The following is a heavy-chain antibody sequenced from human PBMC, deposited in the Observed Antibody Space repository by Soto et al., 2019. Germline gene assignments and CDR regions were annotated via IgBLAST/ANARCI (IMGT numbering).Heavy chain of an antibody. D-gene: IGHD4-17*01. V-gene: IGHV3-9*01. CDR1: GFTFDDYA. Sequence: GGSLRLSCAASGFTFDDYAMHWVRQAPGKGLEWVSGISWNSGSIGYTHSVKGRFTISRENAKNSLYLQMNSLRAEDTALYYCAKIGGDYQPAPIPNYYYYYMDVWGKGTTVTVSS. CDR3: AKIGGDYQPAPIPNYYYYYMDV. CDR2: ISWNSGSI. J-gene: IGHJ6*03.